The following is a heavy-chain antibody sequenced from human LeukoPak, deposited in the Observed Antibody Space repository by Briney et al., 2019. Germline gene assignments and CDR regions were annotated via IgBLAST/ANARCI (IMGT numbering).Heavy chain of an antibody. J-gene: IGHJ3*02. CDR3: ARGSSSFNQCAFDI. CDR2: IYYSGST. V-gene: IGHV4-39*01. Sequence: SETLSLTCTVSGGSISSSNYYWGWIRQPPGKGLEWIGSIYYSGSTYYNPSLRSRVTISVDTSKNQFSLKLSSVTAADTAVYYCARGSSSFNQCAFDIWGQGTMVTVSS. D-gene: IGHD6-13*01. CDR1: GGSISSSNYY.